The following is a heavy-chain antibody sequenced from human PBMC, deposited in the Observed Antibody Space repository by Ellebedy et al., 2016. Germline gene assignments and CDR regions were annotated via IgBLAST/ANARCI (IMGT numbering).Heavy chain of an antibody. CDR2: ITGSGDRT. Sequence: GESLKISCAASGFSFSSYAMSWVRQAPGKGPEWVSTITGSGDRTNYADSVKGRFTISRDSSKNTLYLDMDSLRAEDTAIYYCAKCRHINGCLLDYWGQGTLVTVSS. CDR1: GFSFSSYA. CDR3: AKCRHINGCLLDY. V-gene: IGHV3-23*01. D-gene: IGHD6-19*01. J-gene: IGHJ4*02.